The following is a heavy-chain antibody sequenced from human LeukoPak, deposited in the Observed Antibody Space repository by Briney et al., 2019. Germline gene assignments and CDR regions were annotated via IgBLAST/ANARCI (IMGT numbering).Heavy chain of an antibody. CDR3: AKGFSYDSSGYPTDAFDI. CDR2: ISGSGGST. V-gene: IGHV3-23*01. D-gene: IGHD3-22*01. Sequence: GGSLRLSCAASGFTFSSYAMSWVRQAPGKGLEWVSAISGSGGSTYYADSVKGRFTISRDNSKNTLYLQMNSLRAEDTAVYYCAKGFSYDSSGYPTDAFDIWGQGTMVTVSS. J-gene: IGHJ3*02. CDR1: GFTFSSYA.